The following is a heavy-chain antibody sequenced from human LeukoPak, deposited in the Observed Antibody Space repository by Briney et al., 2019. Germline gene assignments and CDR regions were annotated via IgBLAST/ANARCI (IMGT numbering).Heavy chain of an antibody. CDR1: GFTFSSYA. J-gene: IGHJ6*04. D-gene: IGHD2-2*01. CDR2: ISGSGGST. CDR3: AKDIVVVPAAILGGSYYYYGMDV. V-gene: IGHV3-23*01. Sequence: GGSLRLSCAASGFTFSSYAMSWVRQAPGKGLEWVSAISGSGGSTYYADSVKGRFTISRDNSKNTLYLQMNSLRAEDTAVYYCAKDIVVVPAAILGGSYYYYGMDVWGKGTTVTVSS.